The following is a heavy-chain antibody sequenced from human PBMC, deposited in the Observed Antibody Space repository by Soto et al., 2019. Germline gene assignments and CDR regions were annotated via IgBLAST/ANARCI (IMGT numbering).Heavy chain of an antibody. V-gene: IGHV1-18*01. CDR3: AREVARAGREYAY. CDR1: GYTFTTYG. D-gene: IGHD2-2*01. Sequence: QVQVVQSGAEVKKPGASVKVSCKTSGYTFTTYGIAWVRQAPGQVLEWMGWISGATGLTNYAPNVRGRVTVTTDTSTSTAYMELRSLRSDAPAVYYCAREVARAGREYAYWGQGTLVTVSS. J-gene: IGHJ4*02. CDR2: ISGATGLT.